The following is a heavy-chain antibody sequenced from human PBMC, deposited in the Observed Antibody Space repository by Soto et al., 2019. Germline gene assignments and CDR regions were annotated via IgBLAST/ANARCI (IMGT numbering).Heavy chain of an antibody. CDR2: ISSSSSYT. Sequence: GGSLRLSCAASGFTFSGYYMSWIRQAPGKGLEWVSYISSSSSYTNYADSVKGRFTISRDNAKNSLYLQMNSLRAEDTAVYYCARDTYYYDSSGEGYYYGMDVWGQGTTVTAP. CDR1: GFTFSGYY. D-gene: IGHD3-22*01. V-gene: IGHV3-11*06. CDR3: ARDTYYYDSSGEGYYYGMDV. J-gene: IGHJ6*02.